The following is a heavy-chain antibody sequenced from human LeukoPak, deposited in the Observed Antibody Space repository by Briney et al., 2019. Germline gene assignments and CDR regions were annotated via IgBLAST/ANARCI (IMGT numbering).Heavy chain of an antibody. D-gene: IGHD3-10*01. CDR3: ARGNMVRGVTPYWYFDL. Sequence: NPSETLSLTCAVYGESFSGSYWSWIRQPPGKGLEWIGEINHSGSTNYNPSLKSRATISVDTSKNQFSLKLSSVTVADMAVYYCARGNMVRGVTPYWYFDLWGRGTLVTVSS. CDR1: GESFSGSY. V-gene: IGHV4-34*01. CDR2: INHSGST. J-gene: IGHJ2*01.